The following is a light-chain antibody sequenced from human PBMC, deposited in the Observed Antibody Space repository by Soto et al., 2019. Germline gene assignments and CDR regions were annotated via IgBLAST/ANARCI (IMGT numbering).Light chain of an antibody. V-gene: IGLV1-40*01. J-gene: IGLJ1*01. CDR2: GNS. Sequence: QSALTQPPSVSGAPGHRVTISCTGSSSNIGAGYDVHWYQQLPGTAPKLLIYGNSNRPSGVPDRFSGSKSGTSASLAITGLQAEDEADYYCQSYDSSLSGSRVFGTGTKVTVL. CDR1: SSNIGAGYD. CDR3: QSYDSSLSGSRV.